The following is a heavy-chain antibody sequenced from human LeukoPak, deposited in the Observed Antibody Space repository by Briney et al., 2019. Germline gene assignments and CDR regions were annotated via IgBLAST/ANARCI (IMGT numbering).Heavy chain of an antibody. Sequence: PSETLSLTCTVSGGSISSYYWSWIRQPPGKGLEWIGYIYYSGSTNYNPSLKSRVTISVDTSKNQFSLKLTSVSAADTAVYYCARDRGRYFDGPQTDYWGQGILVTVSS. CDR2: IYYSGST. CDR1: GGSISSYY. CDR3: ARDRGRYFDGPQTDY. D-gene: IGHD3-9*01. V-gene: IGHV4-59*01. J-gene: IGHJ4*02.